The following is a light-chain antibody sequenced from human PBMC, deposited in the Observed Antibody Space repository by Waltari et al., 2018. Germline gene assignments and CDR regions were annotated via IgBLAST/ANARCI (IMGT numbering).Light chain of an antibody. J-gene: IGLJ2*01. Sequence: QSALTQPASVSGSPGQSITISCTGTSSDIGAYHYVSWYQQFPGKAPKLIIYDVSKRLSELSNRFPGSKSGDSASLTISGLQVDDEAHYHCASYTSGSTHVAFGGGTQVTVL. CDR2: DVS. CDR3: ASYTSGSTHVA. CDR1: SSDIGAYHY. V-gene: IGLV2-14*01.